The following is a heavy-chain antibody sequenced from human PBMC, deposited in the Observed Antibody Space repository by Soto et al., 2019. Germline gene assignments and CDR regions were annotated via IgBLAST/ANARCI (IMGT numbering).Heavy chain of an antibody. CDR1: GYTFTGYY. CDR2: INPNSGGT. CDR3: ARGSGSSGSDY. Sequence: VSLMFYCKASGYTFTGYYMHWVRQAPGQGLEWMGWINPNSGGTNYAQKFQGRVTMTRDTSISTAYMELSRLRSDDTAVYYCARGSGSSGSDYWGQGTLVTVSS. V-gene: IGHV1-2*02. J-gene: IGHJ4*02. D-gene: IGHD6-19*01.